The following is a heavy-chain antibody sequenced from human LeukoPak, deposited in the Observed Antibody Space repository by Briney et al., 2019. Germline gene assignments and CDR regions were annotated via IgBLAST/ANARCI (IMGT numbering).Heavy chain of an antibody. CDR2: IKGDGRNI. CDR3: TRDLMDYDISTGLHHYYMDV. CDR1: GFTFRRFL. D-gene: IGHD3-9*01. J-gene: IGHJ6*02. Sequence: GGALRLSCGAPGFTFRRFLVHWGRQNPKKGLVWGSRIKGDGRNINYADSVRGRFTISRDNAKNTLYLQMNTLRVEDTAVYYCTRDLMDYDISTGLHHYYMDVWGQGTTVTVS. V-gene: IGHV3-74*01.